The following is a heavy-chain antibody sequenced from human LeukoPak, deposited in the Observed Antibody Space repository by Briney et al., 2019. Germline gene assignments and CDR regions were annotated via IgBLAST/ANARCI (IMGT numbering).Heavy chain of an antibody. CDR1: GFSLSTSGVG. CDR2: IYWDDDK. Sequence: SGPTLVKPTQTLTLTCTFSGFSLSTSGVGVGWIRQPPGKALEWLALIYWDDDKRYRPSLKSRLTITKDTSKNQVVLTMTNMDPGDTATYYCARTYYYGSGSYGGYYFDYWGQGTLVTVSS. J-gene: IGHJ4*02. CDR3: ARTYYYGSGSYGGYYFDY. D-gene: IGHD3-10*01. V-gene: IGHV2-5*02.